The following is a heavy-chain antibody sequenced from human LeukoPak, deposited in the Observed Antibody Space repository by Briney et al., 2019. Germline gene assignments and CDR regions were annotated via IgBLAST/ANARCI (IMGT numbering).Heavy chain of an antibody. CDR1: GFTVSSYA. Sequence: GRSLRLSCAASGFTVSSYAMHWVRQAPGKWLEWVAVISYDGSNKYYADSVKGRFTISRDNSKNTLYLQMNSLRAEDTAVYYCASLPFWSGYRQIDYWGQGTLVTVSS. CDR3: ASLPFWSGYRQIDY. D-gene: IGHD3-3*01. V-gene: IGHV3-30*01. J-gene: IGHJ4*02. CDR2: ISYDGSNK.